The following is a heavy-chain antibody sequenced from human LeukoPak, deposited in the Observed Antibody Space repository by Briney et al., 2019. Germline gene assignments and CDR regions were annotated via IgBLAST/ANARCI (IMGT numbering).Heavy chain of an antibody. D-gene: IGHD3-9*01. Sequence: SETLSLTCTVSGGSISSYYWSWIRQPPGKGLEWIGYIYYSGSTNYNPSLKSRVTISVDTSKNQFSLKLSSVTAADTAVYYCARTILTGSSYYYYGMDVWGQGTTVTVSS. J-gene: IGHJ6*02. CDR3: ARTILTGSSYYYYGMDV. V-gene: IGHV4-59*08. CDR1: GGSISSYY. CDR2: IYYSGST.